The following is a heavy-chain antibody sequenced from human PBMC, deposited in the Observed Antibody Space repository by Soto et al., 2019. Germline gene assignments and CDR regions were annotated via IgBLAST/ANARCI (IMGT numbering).Heavy chain of an antibody. J-gene: IGHJ4*02. Sequence: QVQLVQSGAEVKKPGASVKVSCKASGYSFTSYGISWVRQAPGQGLEWMGWISAYNGNKKYAQKLQGRVTMTTDTSTSTAYRELRSLRADDTAVYYCARDLGQQLVDYWGQGTPVTVS. D-gene: IGHD6-13*01. CDR3: ARDLGQQLVDY. V-gene: IGHV1-18*01. CDR2: ISAYNGNK. CDR1: GYSFTSYG.